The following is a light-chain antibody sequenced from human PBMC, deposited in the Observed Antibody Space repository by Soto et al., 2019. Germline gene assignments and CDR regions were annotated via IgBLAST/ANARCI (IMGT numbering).Light chain of an antibody. J-gene: IGLJ2*01. V-gene: IGLV1-40*01. CDR3: QSYDSSLSGVV. CDR1: SSNIGAGYD. Sequence: QSVLTQPPSVSGAPGQRATISCTGSSSNIGAGYDVHWYQHLPGTAPKVLIYGNSNRPSGVPDRFSGSKSGTSASLAITGLQAEDEAEYYCQSYDSSLSGVVFGGGTTLTVL. CDR2: GNS.